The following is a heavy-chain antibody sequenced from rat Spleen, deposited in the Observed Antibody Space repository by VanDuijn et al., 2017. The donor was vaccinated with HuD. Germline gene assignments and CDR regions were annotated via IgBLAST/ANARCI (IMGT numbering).Heavy chain of an antibody. CDR1: GHSISSSY. V-gene: IGHV3-1*01. D-gene: IGHD4-3*01. CDR3: ARSPSGDY. CDR2: ISYSGST. Sequence: EVQLQESGPGLVKPSQSLSLTCSVTGHSISSSYRWNWIRKFPGNRLEWMGYISYSGSTSYNPSLKSRISITRDTSKNKFFLQLNYVTTEDTATYYCARSPSGDYWGQGVIVTVSS. J-gene: IGHJ2*01.